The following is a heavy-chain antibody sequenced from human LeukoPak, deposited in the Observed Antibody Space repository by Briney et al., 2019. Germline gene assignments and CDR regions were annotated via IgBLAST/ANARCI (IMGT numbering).Heavy chain of an antibody. Sequence: SETLSLTCTVSGGXISNYYWSWIRQPPGKGLEWIGHFYYTGSTNHNPSLKSRVNISVDTSKNQFSLKLSSVTAADTAVYYCARGKSPYFDCWGQGTLVTVSS. CDR2: FYYTGST. CDR1: GGXISNYY. V-gene: IGHV4-59*01. J-gene: IGHJ4*02. CDR3: ARGKSPYFDC.